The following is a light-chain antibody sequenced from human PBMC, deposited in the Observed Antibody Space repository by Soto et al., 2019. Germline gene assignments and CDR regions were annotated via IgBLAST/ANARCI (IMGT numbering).Light chain of an antibody. V-gene: IGKV3-20*01. Sequence: EILLTQSPASLSLSPGERATLSCRASQSVSNNLAWYQQKPGQAPRLLIYGASSRATGIPDRFSGSGSGTDFTLTISRLEPEDFAVYYCQKYGSSPWTFGQGTKVDIK. CDR1: QSVSNN. J-gene: IGKJ1*01. CDR2: GAS. CDR3: QKYGSSPWT.